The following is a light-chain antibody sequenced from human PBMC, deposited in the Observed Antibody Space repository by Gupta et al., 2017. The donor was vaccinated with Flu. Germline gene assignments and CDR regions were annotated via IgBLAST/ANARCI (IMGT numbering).Light chain of an antibody. V-gene: IGLV2-11*01. Sequence: SALTQSRSVSGSPGQSVTISCTGTSSDVGGYNYVSWYQQHPGKAPKLMIYDVSKRPSGVPDRFSGSKSGNTASLTIAGLKAEDEADYYCGSNVGRYLFGTGTKVTVL. J-gene: IGLJ1*01. CDR2: DVS. CDR1: SSDVGGYNY. CDR3: GSNVGRYL.